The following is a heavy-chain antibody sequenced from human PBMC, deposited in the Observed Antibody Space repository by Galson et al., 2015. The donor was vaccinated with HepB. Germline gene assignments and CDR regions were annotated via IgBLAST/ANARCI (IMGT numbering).Heavy chain of an antibody. CDR3: ATSTGYLFRYDI. CDR2: ISYSGDAS. Sequence: SLRLSCAASGLTFSSYTMTWVRQAPGRGLEWLSGISYSGDASFYADSVQGRFTISRDNSKNTLYLQMNTLRAEDTAVYYCATSTGYLFRYDIWGQGTMVTVSS. CDR1: GLTFSSYT. D-gene: IGHD3-9*01. V-gene: IGHV3-23*01. J-gene: IGHJ3*02.